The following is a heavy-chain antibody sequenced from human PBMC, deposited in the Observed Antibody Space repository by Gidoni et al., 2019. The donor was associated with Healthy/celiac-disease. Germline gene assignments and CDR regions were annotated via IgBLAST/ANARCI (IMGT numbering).Heavy chain of an antibody. CDR3: ARQPYYDFWSGYYYGMDV. V-gene: IGHV5-51*01. CDR1: GYSFTSYW. D-gene: IGHD3-3*01. CDR2: IYPGDSDT. Sequence: EVQLVQSGAEVKKPGESLKISCKGSGYSFTSYWIGWVRQMPGKGLEWMGIIYPGDSDTRYSPSFQGQVTISADKSISTAYLQWSSLKASDTAMYYCARQPYYDFWSGYYYGMDVWGQGTTVTVSS. J-gene: IGHJ6*02.